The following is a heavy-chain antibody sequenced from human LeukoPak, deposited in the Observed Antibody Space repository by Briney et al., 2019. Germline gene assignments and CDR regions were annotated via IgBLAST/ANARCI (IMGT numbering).Heavy chain of an antibody. J-gene: IGHJ6*03. CDR2: ISAYNGNT. D-gene: IGHD3-3*01. CDR3: ARDSITIFGVVTPVTPMDV. Sequence: ASVKVSCKASGYTFTSYGISWVRQAPGQGLEWMGWISAYNGNTNYAQKLQGRVTKTTDTSTSTAYMELRSLRSDDTAVYYCARDSITIFGVVTPVTPMDVWGKGTTVTVSS. V-gene: IGHV1-18*01. CDR1: GYTFTSYG.